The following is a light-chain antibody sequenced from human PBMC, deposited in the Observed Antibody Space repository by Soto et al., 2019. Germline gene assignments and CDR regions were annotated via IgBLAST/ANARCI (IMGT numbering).Light chain of an antibody. CDR1: SSDVGGYNY. J-gene: IGLJ2*01. CDR2: DVS. V-gene: IGLV2-14*01. Sequence: QSALTQPASVSGSPGQSITISCTGTSSDVGGYNYVSWYQQHPGKAPKLMIYDVSNRPSGVSNRFSGSKSGNTASLTISGLQAEDEADYYCSSYTRSSLVVFGGGTNLTVL. CDR3: SSYTRSSLVV.